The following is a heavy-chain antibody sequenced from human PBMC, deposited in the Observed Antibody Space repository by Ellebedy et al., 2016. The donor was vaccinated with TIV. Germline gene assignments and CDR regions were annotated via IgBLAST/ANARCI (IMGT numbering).Heavy chain of an antibody. CDR1: GFTFSYFP. CDR2: ISADSLYT. CDR3: AREYYGYFDF. J-gene: IGHJ4*02. V-gene: IGHV3-11*06. D-gene: IGHD4-17*01. Sequence: GGSLRLSCAASGFTFSYFPMHWVRQAPGKGLEWISYISADSLYTNDADSVKGRFSSSRDNARSSLYLFMNDLRAEDTAIYYCAREYYGYFDFWGQGTLVTVSS.